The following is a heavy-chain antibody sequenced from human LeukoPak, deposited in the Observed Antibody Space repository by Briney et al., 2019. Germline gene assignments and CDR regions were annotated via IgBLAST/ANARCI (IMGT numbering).Heavy chain of an antibody. CDR2: IYPSDSDT. CDR1: GYNFPYFW. Sequence: GESLKISCKASGYNFPYFWIGWVRQIPGKGLEWMGLIYPSDSDTRYSPSFQGQVTISADKSISTAYLHWSSLEASDTAFYYCMRPIYYGGDSYYFDTWGQGTLVTVSS. V-gene: IGHV5-51*01. CDR3: MRPIYYGGDSYYFDT. J-gene: IGHJ4*02. D-gene: IGHD4-23*01.